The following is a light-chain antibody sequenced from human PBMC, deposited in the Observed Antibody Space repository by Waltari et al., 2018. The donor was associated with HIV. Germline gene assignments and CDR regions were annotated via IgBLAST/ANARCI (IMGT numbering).Light chain of an antibody. J-gene: IGLJ2*01. CDR1: SSDFGSYNL. CDR2: EVS. CDR3: CSYAGTSTVV. Sequence: QSALTQPASVSGSPGQSMTISCTGTSSDFGSYNLVSWYQQHPGKAPKLMIYEVSKPPSGVPNRFSGSKSGNTASLTISGLQAEDEADYYCCSYAGTSTVVFGGGTKLTVL. V-gene: IGLV2-23*02.